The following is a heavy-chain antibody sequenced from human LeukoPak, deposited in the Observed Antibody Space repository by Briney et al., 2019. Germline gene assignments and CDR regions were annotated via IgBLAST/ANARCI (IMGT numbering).Heavy chain of an antibody. Sequence: QSGGSLRLSCAASGFTFSSYAMSWVRQAPGKGLEWVSAIIGSGGSTYYADSVKGRFTISRDNSKNTLYLQMNSLRAEDTAIYYCANSPSIVGATIPFDYWGQGTLVTVSS. CDR1: GFTFSSYA. D-gene: IGHD1-26*01. J-gene: IGHJ4*02. CDR2: IIGSGGST. V-gene: IGHV3-23*01. CDR3: ANSPSIVGATIPFDY.